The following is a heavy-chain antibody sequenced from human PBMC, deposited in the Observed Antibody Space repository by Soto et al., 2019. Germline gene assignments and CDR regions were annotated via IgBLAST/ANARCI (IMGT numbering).Heavy chain of an antibody. CDR3: AIDLAAAVVY. CDR1: GYTFTSHD. V-gene: IGHV1-69*01. CDR2: IIPIFGTA. Sequence: QVQLVQSGAEVKRPGASMKVSCEASGYTFTSHDINWVRQATGQGLEWMGWIIPIFGTANYAQKFQGRVTITADESTSTAYMELSSLRSEDTAVYYCAIDLAAAVVYWGQGTLVTVSS. D-gene: IGHD6-13*01. J-gene: IGHJ4*02.